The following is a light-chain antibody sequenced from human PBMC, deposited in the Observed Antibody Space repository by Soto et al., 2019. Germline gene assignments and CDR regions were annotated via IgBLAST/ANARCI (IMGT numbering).Light chain of an antibody. J-gene: IGLJ7*01. CDR1: SSNIGSNY. V-gene: IGLV1-47*02. CDR2: SNN. Sequence: QSVLTQPPSASGTPGQRVTISCSGSSSNIGSNYVYWYQQLPGTAPKLLIYSNNQRPSGVPDRFSGSKSGTSASLAISGLRSEDEADYFCAAWDDSLSRAVFGGGTQLTV. CDR3: AAWDDSLSRAV.